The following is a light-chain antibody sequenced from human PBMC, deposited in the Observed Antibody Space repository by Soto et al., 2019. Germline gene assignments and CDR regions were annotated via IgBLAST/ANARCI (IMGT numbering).Light chain of an antibody. J-gene: IGLJ1*01. CDR2: DVS. CDR1: SSDVGAYEY. CDR3: TSYTTRRLYV. Sequence: QSVLTQPASVSGSPGQSITISCTGTSSDVGAYEYVSWYQQHPGKAPKLLIYDVSNRPSGVSTCFSGSKSGNTASLTISGLQAEDEGDYYCTSYTTRRLYVFGSGTKAPS. V-gene: IGLV2-14*03.